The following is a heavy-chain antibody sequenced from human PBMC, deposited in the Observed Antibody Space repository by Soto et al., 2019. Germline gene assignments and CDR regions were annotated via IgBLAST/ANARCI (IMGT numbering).Heavy chain of an antibody. J-gene: IGHJ4*02. CDR2: MNPNSGNT. CDR1: GYTFTSYD. CDR3: ARRYYDRSGYYSSDY. Sequence: GASVKTSCKASGYTFTSYDINWVRQATGQGLEWMGWMNPNSGNTGYAQKFKGRVTMTRNTSISTAYTELSSLRSEDTAVYYCARRYYDRSGYYSSDYWGQGTLVTVSS. V-gene: IGHV1-8*01. D-gene: IGHD3-22*01.